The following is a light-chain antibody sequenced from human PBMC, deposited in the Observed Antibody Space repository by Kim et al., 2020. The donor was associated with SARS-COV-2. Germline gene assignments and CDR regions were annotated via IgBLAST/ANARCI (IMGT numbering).Light chain of an antibody. CDR1: QGVSHN. CDR3: QQYNHWYS. Sequence: LPGALGETDTRLCRASQGVSHNLAWYQQKPGQTPRLLMYGATTRATDIPARFTGSGSGTEFTLTISSLQSEDFAVYFCQQYNHWYSFGQGTKLE. J-gene: IGKJ2*03. CDR2: GAT. V-gene: IGKV3-15*01.